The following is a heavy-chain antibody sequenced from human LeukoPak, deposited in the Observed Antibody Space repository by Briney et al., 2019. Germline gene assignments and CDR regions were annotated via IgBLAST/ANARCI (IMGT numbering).Heavy chain of an antibody. CDR3: ARGKRWPRFDY. D-gene: IGHD4-23*01. Sequence: SETLSLTCAVYGGSFSGYYWSWIRQPPRKGLEWIGEINHSGSPNYNPSLKSRVTISVDTSKNQFSLKLSSVTAADTAVYYCARGKRWPRFDYWGQGTLVTVSS. CDR2: INHSGSP. CDR1: GGSFSGYY. V-gene: IGHV4-34*01. J-gene: IGHJ4*02.